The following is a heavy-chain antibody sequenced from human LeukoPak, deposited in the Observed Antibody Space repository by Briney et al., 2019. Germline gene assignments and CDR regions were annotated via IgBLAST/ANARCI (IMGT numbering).Heavy chain of an antibody. J-gene: IGHJ4*02. CDR3: ARDYRRWFEY. Sequence: PGGSLRLSCAASGFTFSSYGMHWVRQAPGKGLEWVAFIRYDGSNKYYADSVKGRFTISRDNAKNSLYLQMNSLRAEDTAVYYCARDYRRWFEYWGQGTLVTVSS. D-gene: IGHD3-16*02. CDR2: IRYDGSNK. V-gene: IGHV3-30*02. CDR1: GFTFSSYG.